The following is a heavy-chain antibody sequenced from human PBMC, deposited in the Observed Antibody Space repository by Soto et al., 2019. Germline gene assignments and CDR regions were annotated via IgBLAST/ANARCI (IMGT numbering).Heavy chain of an antibody. V-gene: IGHV1-18*01. Sequence: QVQLVQSGAEVKKHGASVKVSCKASGYTFTIYGISWVRQAPGQGLEWMGWISAYNGNTNYAQKLQDRVTMTTDTSTSTAYMELRSLRSDDTAVYYCARNKLLGFGELSGWFDPWGQGPLVTVSS. CDR2: ISAYNGNT. J-gene: IGHJ5*02. CDR3: ARNKLLGFGELSGWFDP. CDR1: GYTFTIYG. D-gene: IGHD3-10*01.